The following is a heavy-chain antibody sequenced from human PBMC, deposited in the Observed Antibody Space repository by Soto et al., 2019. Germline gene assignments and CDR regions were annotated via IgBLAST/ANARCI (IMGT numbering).Heavy chain of an antibody. CDR2: ISSSGSTI. J-gene: IGHJ6*02. D-gene: IGHD6-13*01. V-gene: IGHV3-11*01. CDR1: GFTFSDYY. Sequence: GGSLRLSCAASGFTFSDYYMSWIRQAPGKGLEWVSYISSSGSTIYYADSEKGRFTISRDNAKNSLYLQMNSLRAEDTAVYYCARSVAHSSSWYRVYYNGMDVWDQGTTVTISS. CDR3: ARSVAHSSSWYRVYYNGMDV.